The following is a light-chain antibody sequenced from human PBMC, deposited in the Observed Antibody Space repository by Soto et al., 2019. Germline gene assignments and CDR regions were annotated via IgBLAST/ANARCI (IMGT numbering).Light chain of an antibody. J-gene: IGKJ5*01. CDR3: QQRARWVT. Sequence: VFTQSTATLSLSPGERATLSCRASQSIASYVAWYQQKPGQAPRLLIYDASNRATGIPARFSGSGSETDFTLTISSLEPEDSAVYFCQQRARWVTFGQGRRLEIK. CDR1: QSIASY. V-gene: IGKV3-11*01. CDR2: DAS.